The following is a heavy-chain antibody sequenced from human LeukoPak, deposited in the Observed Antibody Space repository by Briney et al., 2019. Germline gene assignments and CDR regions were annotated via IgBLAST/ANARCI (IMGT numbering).Heavy chain of an antibody. D-gene: IGHD1-26*01. CDR2: IKEDGSEK. CDR3: ARAPRGGYSGSYLDY. Sequence: PGGSLRLPCAASGLSISNFWMSWVRQAPGKGLEWVAHIKEDGSEKRYVDSVKGRFTISRGSASLYLQMNSLRAEDTAVYYCARAPRGGYSGSYLDYWGQGTLVTVSS. CDR1: GLSISNFW. J-gene: IGHJ4*02. V-gene: IGHV3-7*01.